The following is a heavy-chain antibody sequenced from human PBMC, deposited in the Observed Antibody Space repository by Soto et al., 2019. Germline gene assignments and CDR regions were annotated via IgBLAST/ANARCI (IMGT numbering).Heavy chain of an antibody. Sequence: QVQLQESGPGLVKPSGTLSLTCAVSGGSISSSNWWSWVRQPPGKGLEWIGEIYHSGSTNYNPSLKSRVTISVDKSKHQFSLELRSVTAADTGVYYCARGGSSWFSFDYYYYGMDVWGQGTTVTVSS. J-gene: IGHJ6*02. CDR2: IYHSGST. CDR1: GGSISSSNW. CDR3: ARGGSSWFSFDYYYYGMDV. D-gene: IGHD6-13*01. V-gene: IGHV4-4*02.